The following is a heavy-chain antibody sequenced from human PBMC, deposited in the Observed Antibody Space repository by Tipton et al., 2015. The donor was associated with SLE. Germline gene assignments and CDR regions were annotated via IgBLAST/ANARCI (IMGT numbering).Heavy chain of an antibody. V-gene: IGHV4-59*01. J-gene: IGHJ4*01. CDR1: GGSISPYY. CDR3: ARAFYYDYWSSHYGTPALAYFDY. CDR2: ISYSGST. D-gene: IGHD3-3*01. Sequence: TLSLTCTVSGGSISPYYWSWIRQPPGKGLEWIGYISYSGSTNYNPSLKSRVTISVDTSKNQFSLKLISVTAADTAVYYCARAFYYDYWSSHYGTPALAYFDYWGHGTLVTVSS.